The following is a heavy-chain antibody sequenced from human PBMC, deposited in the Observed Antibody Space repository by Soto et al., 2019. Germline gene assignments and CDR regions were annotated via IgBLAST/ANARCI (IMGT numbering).Heavy chain of an antibody. CDR1: GFTFGSYW. CDR3: ARAVWYRFDY. CDR2: INSDGSTT. D-gene: IGHD2-15*01. V-gene: IGHV3-74*01. Sequence: EVQLVESGGDLVQPGGSLRLSCAASGFTFGSYWMHWVRQAPGKGLVWVSRINSDGSTTNYGDSVKGRFTISRDNAKSTLYLQVNSLRAEDTAVYYCARAVWYRFDYWGQGTLLTVSS. J-gene: IGHJ4*02.